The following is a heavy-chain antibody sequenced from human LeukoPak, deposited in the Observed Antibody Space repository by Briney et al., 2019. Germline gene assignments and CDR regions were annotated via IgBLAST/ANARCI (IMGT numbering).Heavy chain of an antibody. CDR3: ARVSPTYYDFWSGQPNWFDP. V-gene: IGHV4-59*02. J-gene: IGHJ5*02. CDR1: GGSVSSYY. D-gene: IGHD3-3*01. CDR2: IYYSGST. Sequence: SETLSLTCTVSGGSVSSYYWSWIRQPPGKGLEWIGYIYYSGSTNYNPSLKSRVTISVDTSKNQFSLKLSSVTAADTAVYYCARVSPTYYDFWSGQPNWFDPWGQGTLVTVSS.